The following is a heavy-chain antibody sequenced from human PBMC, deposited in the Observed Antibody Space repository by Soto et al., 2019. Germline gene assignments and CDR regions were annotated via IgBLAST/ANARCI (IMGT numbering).Heavy chain of an antibody. V-gene: IGHV3-23*01. Sequence: GGSLRLSCAASGFTFSSYAMTWVRQAPGKGLEWVSDISGRGDSSYYADSVKGRFTTSRDNSKNTLYLQMDSLRAEDTAIYYCAREPHTVVLSHIYFDYWGPGTMVTVSS. CDR2: ISGRGDSS. CDR3: AREPHTVVLSHIYFDY. J-gene: IGHJ4*02. CDR1: GFTFSSYA. D-gene: IGHD2-15*01.